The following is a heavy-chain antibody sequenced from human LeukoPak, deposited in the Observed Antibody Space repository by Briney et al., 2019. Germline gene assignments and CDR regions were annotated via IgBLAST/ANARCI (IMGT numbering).Heavy chain of an antibody. CDR2: ISGSGGNT. Sequence: GGSLRLSCAASGFTFSSYAMSWVRQAPGKGLEWVSAISGSGGNTYYADSVKGRFTISRDNAKNSLYLQMNSLRAEDTAVYYCAKAYDFWSGYYLTPFDYWGQGTLVTVSS. J-gene: IGHJ4*02. D-gene: IGHD3-3*01. CDR3: AKAYDFWSGYYLTPFDY. CDR1: GFTFSSYA. V-gene: IGHV3-23*01.